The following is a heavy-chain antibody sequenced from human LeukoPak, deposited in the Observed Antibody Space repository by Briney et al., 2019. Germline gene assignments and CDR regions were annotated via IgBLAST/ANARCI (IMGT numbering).Heavy chain of an antibody. CDR1: GGTFSSYA. Sequence: EASVNVSCKASGGTFSSYAISWVRQAPGQGLEWMGGIIPIFGTANYAQKFQGRVTITTDESTSTAYMELSSLRSEDTAVYYCARVVWFGELREYYYYMDVWGKGTTVTVSS. D-gene: IGHD3-10*01. V-gene: IGHV1-69*05. CDR2: IIPIFGTA. J-gene: IGHJ6*03. CDR3: ARVVWFGELREYYYYMDV.